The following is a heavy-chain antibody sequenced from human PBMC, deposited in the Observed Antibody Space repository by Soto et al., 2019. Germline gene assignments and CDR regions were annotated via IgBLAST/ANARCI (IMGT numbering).Heavy chain of an antibody. CDR3: ARHKRTRVVGVAPIRGIFDF. J-gene: IGHJ4*02. Sequence: PSETLSLTCTVVGGSMSSSTYYWGWIRQPPGKGLEWIGGMDYSGRAYYNPSLKSRVTISVDTSKNRFSLRLSSVTAADTAVYYCARHKRTRVVGVAPIRGIFDFGGQGDLVTV. D-gene: IGHD3-3*01. V-gene: IGHV4-39*01. CDR1: GGSMSSSTYY. CDR2: MDYSGRA.